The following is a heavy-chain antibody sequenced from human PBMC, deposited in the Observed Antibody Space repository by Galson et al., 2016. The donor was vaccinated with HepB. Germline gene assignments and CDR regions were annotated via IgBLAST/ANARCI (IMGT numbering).Heavy chain of an antibody. Sequence: SVKVSCKVSGYTLSELSMHWVRQAPGKGLEWMGGFDPEDAGTIYAQKFQGRFTVTEDTSTDTAYMELSSLRSEDTAIYYCAIWSGFTIIGVLTSYFDYWGQVTLVTGSS. CDR3: AIWSGFTIIGVLTSYFDY. CDR2: FDPEDAGT. J-gene: IGHJ4*02. CDR1: GYTLSELS. V-gene: IGHV1-24*01. D-gene: IGHD3-3*01.